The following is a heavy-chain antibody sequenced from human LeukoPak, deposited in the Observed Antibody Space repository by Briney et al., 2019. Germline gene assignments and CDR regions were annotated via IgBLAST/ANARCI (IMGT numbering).Heavy chain of an antibody. CDR2: ISSSSSYI. V-gene: IGHV3-21*04. CDR1: GFTFSSYS. D-gene: IGHD3-22*01. J-gene: IGHJ4*02. Sequence: GGSLRLSCAASGFTFSSYSMNWVRQAPGKGLEWVSSISSSSSYIYYADSVKGRFTISRDNSKNTLYLQMNSLRAEDTAVYYCAEPEGGYYDIRPGWGQGTLVTVSS. CDR3: AEPEGGYYDIRPG.